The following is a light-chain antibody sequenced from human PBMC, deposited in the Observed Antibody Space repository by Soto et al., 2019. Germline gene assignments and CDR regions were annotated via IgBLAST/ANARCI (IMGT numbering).Light chain of an antibody. CDR1: QSVSSK. CDR2: GAS. CDR3: QQYGGSPIT. V-gene: IGKV3-20*01. Sequence: EIVLTQSPGTLSLSPGERATLSCRASQSVSSKLAWYQQKPGQAPRLLISGASSRATGIPDRFSGSGSGTDFTLTISRLEPEDCAMYFFQQYGGSPITFGQGKRLDIK. J-gene: IGKJ5*01.